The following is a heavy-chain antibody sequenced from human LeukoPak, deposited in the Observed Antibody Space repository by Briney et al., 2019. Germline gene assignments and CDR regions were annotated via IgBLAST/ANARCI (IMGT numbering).Heavy chain of an antibody. V-gene: IGHV3-74*01. CDR2: FNTDRSRT. J-gene: IGHJ4*02. CDR3: ARDFKDGHF. CDR1: GFTFSIYW. Sequence: GGSLRLSCAASGFTFSIYWMHWVRQPPGKGLVWVSRFNTDRSRTNYADSVKGRFIISRDSVKSILYLQMNSLRAEDTGVYYCARDFKDGHFWGQGTLVTVSS.